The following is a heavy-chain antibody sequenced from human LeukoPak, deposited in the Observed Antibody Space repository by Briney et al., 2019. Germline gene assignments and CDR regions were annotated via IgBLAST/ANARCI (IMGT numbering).Heavy chain of an antibody. V-gene: IGHV3-23*01. CDR1: GFTFSSYG. CDR2: ISGSGGST. J-gene: IGHJ4*02. Sequence: QPGGALRLSCAASGFTFSSYGMSWVRQAPGKGLEWVSAISGSGGSTYYADSVKGRFTISRDNSKNTLYLQMNSLRAEDTALYYCARDTRDTAMVTRFDYWGQGTLVTVSS. CDR3: ARDTRDTAMVTRFDY. D-gene: IGHD5-18*01.